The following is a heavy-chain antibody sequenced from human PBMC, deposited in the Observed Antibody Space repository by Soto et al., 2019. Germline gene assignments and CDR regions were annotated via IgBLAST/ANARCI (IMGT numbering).Heavy chain of an antibody. CDR3: ARARLTSSGWYDAFDI. V-gene: IGHV3-7*01. CDR2: IKQNGSEK. CDR1: GFIFSDYW. D-gene: IGHD6-19*01. Sequence: GGSLRLSCAASGFIFSDYWMSWVRQAPGKVVEWVANIKQNGSEKYYVDSVKGRFTISRDNAKNSLYLQMNSLRAEDTAVYYCARARLTSSGWYDAFDIWGQGTMVTVSS. J-gene: IGHJ3*02.